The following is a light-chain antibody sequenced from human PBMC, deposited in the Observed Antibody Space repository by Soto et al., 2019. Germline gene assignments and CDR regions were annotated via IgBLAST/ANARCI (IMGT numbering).Light chain of an antibody. CDR3: TSYAGNNSPYV. CDR1: SSDVGGYNY. CDR2: DVS. Sequence: QSVLTQPPSASGSPGQSVTISCTGTSSDVGGYNYVSWYQQHPGKAPKLMVYDVSKRPSGVPDRFSGSKSRNTASLTVSGLQAEDVADYSCTSYAGNNSPYVFGTGTKVTVL. J-gene: IGLJ1*01. V-gene: IGLV2-8*01.